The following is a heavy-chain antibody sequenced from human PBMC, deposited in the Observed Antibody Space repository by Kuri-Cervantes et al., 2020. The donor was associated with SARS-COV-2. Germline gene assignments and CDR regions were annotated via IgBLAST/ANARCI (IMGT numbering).Heavy chain of an antibody. J-gene: IGHJ4*02. CDR2: VRGKANNYAT. V-gene: IGHV3-73*01. CDR3: TTLIDY. Sequence: GESLKISCTASGFTFNTYNMKWVRQGSGKGLEWVGRVRGKANNYATAYAASVKGRFTISRDDSKNMAYLQMNSLKTEDTAVYYCTTLIDYWGQGALVTVSS. CDR1: GFTFNTYN.